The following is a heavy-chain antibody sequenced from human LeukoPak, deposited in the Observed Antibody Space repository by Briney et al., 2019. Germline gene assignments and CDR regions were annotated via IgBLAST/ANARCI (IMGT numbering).Heavy chain of an antibody. Sequence: GASVKVSCKASGGTFSSYAISWVRQAPGQGLEWMGGIIPIFGTANYAQKFQGRVTITADESTSTAYMELSSLRSEDTAVYYCARERSLGDYGDSAWDYWGQGTLVTVSS. D-gene: IGHD4-17*01. CDR1: GGTFSSYA. CDR3: ARERSLGDYGDSAWDY. J-gene: IGHJ4*02. CDR2: IIPIFGTA. V-gene: IGHV1-69*13.